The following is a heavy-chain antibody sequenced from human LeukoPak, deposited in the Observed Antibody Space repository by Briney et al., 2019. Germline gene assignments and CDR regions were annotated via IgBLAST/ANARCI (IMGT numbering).Heavy chain of an antibody. V-gene: IGHV3-66*01. CDR1: GFTVSSNY. Sequence: GGSLRLSCAASGFTVSSNYMSWVRQAPGKGLEWVSVIYSGGSKYYAEYVKGRFTISRDNSKNTLYLQMNSLRAEDTAVYYCARKGSDFDYGMDVWGQGTTVTVSS. CDR3: ARKGSDFDYGMDV. D-gene: IGHD2-21*02. CDR2: IYSGGSK. J-gene: IGHJ6*02.